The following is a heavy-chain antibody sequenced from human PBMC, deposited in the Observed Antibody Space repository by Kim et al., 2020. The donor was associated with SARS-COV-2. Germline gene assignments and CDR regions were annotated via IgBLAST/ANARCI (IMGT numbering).Heavy chain of an antibody. J-gene: IGHJ5*02. V-gene: IGHV4-38-2*02. CDR1: GYSISSGYN. Sequence: SETLSLTCTVSGYSISSGYNWCWIRQPPGKRLGWIGSIYHSGSTYYKQSLKSRVTISVDTSKNQLSLKLSSVTAADTAVYYCARVLVLARRSSLGGFDPWGQGTLVTVSS. D-gene: IGHD1-1*01. CDR2: IYHSGST. CDR3: ARVLVLARRSSLGGFDP.